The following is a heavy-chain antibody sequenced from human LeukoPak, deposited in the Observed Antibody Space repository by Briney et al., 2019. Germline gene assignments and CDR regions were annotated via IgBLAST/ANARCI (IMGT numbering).Heavy chain of an antibody. CDR1: GYTFTSYG. CDR2: ISAYNGNT. Sequence: ASVKVSCTASGYTFTSYGISWVRQAPGQGLEWMGWISAYNGNTNYAQKLQGRVTMTTDTSTSTAYMELRSLRSDDTAVYYCARVPQGGDYDLYGAFDIWGQGTMVTVSS. D-gene: IGHD4-17*01. J-gene: IGHJ3*02. CDR3: ARVPQGGDYDLYGAFDI. V-gene: IGHV1-18*01.